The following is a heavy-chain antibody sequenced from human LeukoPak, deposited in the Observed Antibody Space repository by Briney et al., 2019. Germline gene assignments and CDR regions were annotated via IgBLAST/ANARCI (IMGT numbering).Heavy chain of an antibody. CDR1: GGSFSGYY. CDR2: INHSGST. D-gene: IGHD5-24*01. J-gene: IGHJ4*02. Sequence: SETLSLTCAVYGGSFSGYYWSWIRQPPGKGLEWIGEINHSGSTNYNPSLKSRVTISVDTSKNQFSLKLSSVTAADTAVYYCARGRWLQPFDYWGQGTLVTVSS. CDR3: ARGRWLQPFDY. V-gene: IGHV4-34*01.